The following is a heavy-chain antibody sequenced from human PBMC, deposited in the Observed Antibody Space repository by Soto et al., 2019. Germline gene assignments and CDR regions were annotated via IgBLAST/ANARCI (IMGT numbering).Heavy chain of an antibody. CDR2: ISTSGVTK. Sequence: GGSLRLSGVASGFTFSTYEINWVIQAPGKGLEWVSYISTSGVTKYYADSVKGRFTISRDNAKNSLYLQMNSLRDEDTAVYYCARAHSGADAFDFLGHWTMVPVSS. D-gene: IGHD6-19*01. V-gene: IGHV3-48*03. CDR3: ARAHSGADAFDF. J-gene: IGHJ3*01. CDR1: GFTFSTYE.